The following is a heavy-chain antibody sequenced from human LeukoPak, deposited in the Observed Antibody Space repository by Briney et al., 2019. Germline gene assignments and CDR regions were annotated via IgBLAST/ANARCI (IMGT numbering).Heavy chain of an antibody. CDR3: ARDSRQWVEQLPYGWFDP. Sequence: RSLRLSCAASGFTFSAYSMNWVRQPPGKGLEWVSYISSSGSYIYYADSVKGRFTISRDNAKNSLYLQLDSLRAEDTAVYYCARDSRQWVEQLPYGWFDPWGQGTLVTVSP. V-gene: IGHV3-21*01. CDR2: ISSSGSYI. CDR1: GFTFSAYS. D-gene: IGHD1-26*01. J-gene: IGHJ5*01.